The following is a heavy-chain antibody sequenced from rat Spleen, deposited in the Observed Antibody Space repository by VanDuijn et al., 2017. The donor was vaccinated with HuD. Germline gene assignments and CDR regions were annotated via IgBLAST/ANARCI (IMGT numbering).Heavy chain of an antibody. D-gene: IGHD1-6*01. V-gene: IGHV5-22*01. J-gene: IGHJ3*01. CDR2: ITNTGGST. CDR1: GFTFSDYN. CDR3: ARQATTDYYYLAY. Sequence: EVQLVESGGGLVQPGRSLKLSCAASGFTFSDYNMAWVRQAPKKGLEWVASITNTGGSTYYPDSVKGRFTISRDNAKSTLYLQMNSLRSEDTATYYCARQATTDYYYLAYWGQGTLVTVSS.